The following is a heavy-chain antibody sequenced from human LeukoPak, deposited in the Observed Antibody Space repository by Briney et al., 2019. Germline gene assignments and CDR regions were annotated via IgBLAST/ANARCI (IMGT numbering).Heavy chain of an antibody. D-gene: IGHD1-26*01. V-gene: IGHV3-7*01. Sequence: GGSLRLSCAASGITFSSYAMSWVRQAPGKGLEWVATIKPDGRDKYYVDSVKGRFTMSRDNGKNSVYLQMNSLRAEDTAVYYCASWEASTNYWGQGTLVTVSS. CDR2: IKPDGRDK. CDR3: ASWEASTNY. CDR1: GITFSSYA. J-gene: IGHJ4*02.